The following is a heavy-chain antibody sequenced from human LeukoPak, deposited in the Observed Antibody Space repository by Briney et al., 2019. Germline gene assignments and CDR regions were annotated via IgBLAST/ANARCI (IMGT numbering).Heavy chain of an antibody. V-gene: IGHV3-7*01. J-gene: IGHJ4*02. CDR3: ASGDNSGWLEAH. CDR2: IKQDGSEK. CDR1: GFTFSSFW. D-gene: IGHD6-19*01. Sequence: GGSLRLSCATSGFTFSSFWMTWVRQAPGKGLEWVANIKQDGSEKNYVGSVTGRFTISRDNAQRSLYPQMNSLRAEDTAVYYCASGDNSGWLEAHWGQGTLVTVSS.